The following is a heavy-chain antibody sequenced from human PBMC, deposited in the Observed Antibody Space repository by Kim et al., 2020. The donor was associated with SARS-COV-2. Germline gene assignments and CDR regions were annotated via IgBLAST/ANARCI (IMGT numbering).Heavy chain of an antibody. D-gene: IGHD1-26*01. CDR2: IHDAGST. Sequence: GGSLRLSCAVSGSSVRSSYMTWVRQAPGKGLEWVSAIHDAGSTYYADSVKGRFTISRDTPKDTLYLQMNSLRADDTAVYYCSRSTVGAYFDYWGQGSLV. J-gene: IGHJ4*02. V-gene: IGHV3-53*01. CDR3: SRSTVGAYFDY. CDR1: GSSVRSSY.